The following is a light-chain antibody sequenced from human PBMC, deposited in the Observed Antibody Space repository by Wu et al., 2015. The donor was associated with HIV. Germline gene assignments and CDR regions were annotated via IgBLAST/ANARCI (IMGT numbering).Light chain of an antibody. CDR2: DSS. Sequence: EVVLTQSPGTLSLSPGESATLFCKVSQSGNSLTWIQKRRGQAPRLLIYDSSRRASGVPDRFIGGGSVTDFSLTIKNVIREDFAVYFCQQFEFFGLGTALEI. CDR3: QQFEF. V-gene: IGKV3-11*01. CDR1: QSGNS. J-gene: IGKJ2*01.